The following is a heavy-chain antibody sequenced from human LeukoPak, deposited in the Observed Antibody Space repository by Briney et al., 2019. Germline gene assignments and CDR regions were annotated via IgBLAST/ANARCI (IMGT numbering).Heavy chain of an antibody. Sequence: PSETLSLTCTVSGGSISSYYWSWIRQPAGKGLERLGRIYTSGSTNYNPSLKSRVTMSVDTSKNQFSLKLSSVTAADAAVYYCAREARTGYYYYYMDVWGKGTTVTVSS. CDR3: AREARTGYYYYYMDV. CDR1: GGSISSYY. V-gene: IGHV4-4*07. CDR2: IYTSGST. D-gene: IGHD1-14*01. J-gene: IGHJ6*03.